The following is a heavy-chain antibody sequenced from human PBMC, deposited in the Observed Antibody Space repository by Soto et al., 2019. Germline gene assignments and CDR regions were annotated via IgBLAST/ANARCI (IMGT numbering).Heavy chain of an antibody. V-gene: IGHV5-51*01. D-gene: IGHD4-4*01. J-gene: IGHJ5*02. CDR1: GYSLTTYW. CDR3: ATTFDYNGYFDP. Sequence: DSLTISCKTSGYSLTTYWFALVRQMPGKGLEWMGIIYLSDSDTIYSPSAQGHFTISADKSIKTAYLQWSSLKASDTAIYYCATTFDYNGYFDPWGQGTQVTVSS. CDR2: IYLSDSDT.